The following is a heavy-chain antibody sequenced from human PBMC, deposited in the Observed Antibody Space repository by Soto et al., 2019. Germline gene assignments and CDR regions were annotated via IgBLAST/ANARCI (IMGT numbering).Heavy chain of an antibody. CDR1: GGSISSYY. Sequence: SETLSLTCTVSGGSISSYYWSWIRQPPGKGLEWIGYIYYSGSTNYNPSLKSRVTISVDTSKNQFSLKLSSVTAADTAVYYCARVKGITIFENYYYMDVWGKGTTVTVSS. V-gene: IGHV4-59*01. CDR3: ARVKGITIFENYYYMDV. CDR2: IYYSGST. D-gene: IGHD3-3*01. J-gene: IGHJ6*03.